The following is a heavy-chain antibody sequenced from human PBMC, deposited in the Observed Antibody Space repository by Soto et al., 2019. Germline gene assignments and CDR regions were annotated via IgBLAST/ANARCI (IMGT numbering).Heavy chain of an antibody. V-gene: IGHV6-1*01. CDR1: SDSVSSTSAG. CDR3: SCGDLFRGRIFEY. Sequence: PSQLLSLTCALTSDSVSSTSAGWSWARQSPSRGLEWLGRTYYRSKWYYEYAVSVRGRITINPDTSKNQYSLQLNYVTPEDTAVYFCSCGDLFRGRIFEYSVQGTL. CDR2: TYYRSKWYY. J-gene: IGHJ4*01. D-gene: IGHD2-21*01.